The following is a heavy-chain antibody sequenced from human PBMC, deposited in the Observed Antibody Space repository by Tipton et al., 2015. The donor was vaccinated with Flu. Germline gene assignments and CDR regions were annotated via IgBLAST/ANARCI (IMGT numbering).Heavy chain of an antibody. CDR1: GGSFSGYY. CDR3: ARRRARGSGSYHPDAFDI. CDR2: INHSGST. V-gene: IGHV4-34*01. Sequence: GLVKPSETLSLTCAVYGGSFSGYYWSWIRQPPGKGLEWIGEINHSGSTNYNPSLKSRVTISVDTSKNQFSLKLSSVTAADTAVYYCARRRARGSGSYHPDAFDIWGQGTMVTVSS. D-gene: IGHD3-10*01. J-gene: IGHJ3*02.